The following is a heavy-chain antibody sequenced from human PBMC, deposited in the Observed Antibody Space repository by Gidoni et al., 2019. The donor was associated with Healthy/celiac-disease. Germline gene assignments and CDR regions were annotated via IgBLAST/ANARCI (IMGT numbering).Heavy chain of an antibody. D-gene: IGHD3-3*01. Sequence: EVQLVESGGGLVQPGGSLRLPCAAPGFTFSSYDLHWVRQATGKGLEWVSAIGTAGDTYYPGSVKGRFTISRENAKNSLYLQMNSLRAGDTAVYYCARSTPFNFGGAFDYWGQGTLVTVSS. V-gene: IGHV3-13*01. CDR3: ARSTPFNFGGAFDY. CDR2: IGTAGDT. J-gene: IGHJ4*02. CDR1: GFTFSSYD.